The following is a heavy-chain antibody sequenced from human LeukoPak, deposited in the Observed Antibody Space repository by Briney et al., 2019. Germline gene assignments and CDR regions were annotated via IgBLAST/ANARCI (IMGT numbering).Heavy chain of an antibody. CDR3: ARDTHDNWFDH. J-gene: IGHJ5*02. CDR1: GGSISSYY. CDR2: IYYSGST. V-gene: IGHV4-59*01. Sequence: SETLSLTCTVSGGSISSYYWSWIRQPPGKGLEWIGYIYYSGSTNYNPSLKSRVTISVDTSKNQFSLKLSSVTAADTAVYYCARDTHDNWFDHWGQGTLVTVSS.